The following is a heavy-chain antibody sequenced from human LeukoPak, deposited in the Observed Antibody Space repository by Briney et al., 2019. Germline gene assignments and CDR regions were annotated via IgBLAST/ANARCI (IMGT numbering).Heavy chain of an antibody. CDR3: AKAYYDSSGYSYYFDY. J-gene: IGHJ4*02. D-gene: IGHD3-22*01. Sequence: GGSLRLYCAASGFPFSAYSMNWVRRAPGKGLEWVSSISGSSAYVYYADSVKGRFTVSRDNAKNSLYLQMSSLRAEDTAVYYCAKAYYDSSGYSYYFDYWGQGTPVTVSS. CDR1: GFPFSAYS. V-gene: IGHV3-21*01. CDR2: ISGSSAYV.